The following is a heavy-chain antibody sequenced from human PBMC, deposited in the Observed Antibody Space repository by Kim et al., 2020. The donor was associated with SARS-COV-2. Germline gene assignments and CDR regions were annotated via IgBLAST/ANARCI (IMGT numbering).Heavy chain of an antibody. V-gene: IGHV3-21*04. CDR1: GFSFNSYS. Sequence: GGSLRLSCVVSGFSFNSYSLDWVRQAPGKGLEWVAFITTTVGYTYYADSVKGRFTISRDNAKNSLFLQMNNLRTEDTAVYYCARRDFGDHNFDYWGQGTLVTVSS. CDR3: ARRDFGDHNFDY. D-gene: IGHD2-21*02. J-gene: IGHJ4*02. CDR2: ITTTVGYT.